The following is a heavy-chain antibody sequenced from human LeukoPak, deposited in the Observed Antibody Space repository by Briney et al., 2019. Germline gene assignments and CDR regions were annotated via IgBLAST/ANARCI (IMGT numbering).Heavy chain of an antibody. CDR2: ISPYNGNT. V-gene: IGHV1-18*01. CDR3: ARGPYGNNWFFDY. CDR1: GYTFPNYG. J-gene: IGHJ4*02. Sequence: ASVKVSCKTSGYTFPNYGISWVRQAPGQGLEWTGWISPYNGNTKYPQKFQGRLTMATDTSTSTAYMDLRSLRSDDTAVYYCARGPYGNNWFFDYWGQGTRVTVSS. D-gene: IGHD1-1*01.